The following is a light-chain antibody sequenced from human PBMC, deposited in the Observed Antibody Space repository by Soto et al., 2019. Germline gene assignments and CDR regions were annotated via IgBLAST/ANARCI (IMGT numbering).Light chain of an antibody. CDR1: QSVRSN. CDR2: GAS. Sequence: EIVMTQSPATLSVSPGERVTLSCRASQSVRSNLAWYQQKPGQVPRVLIYGASTRAIGIPDRFSGSGSGTEFTLTISSLQYEDFAVYYCHHYNKLWRFGGGTKVEIK. CDR3: HHYNKLWR. J-gene: IGKJ4*01. V-gene: IGKV3-15*01.